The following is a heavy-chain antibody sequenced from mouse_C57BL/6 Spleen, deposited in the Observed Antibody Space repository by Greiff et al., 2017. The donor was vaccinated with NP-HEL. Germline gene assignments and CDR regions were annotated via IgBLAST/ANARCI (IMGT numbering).Heavy chain of an antibody. CDR1: GFTFSDYY. CDR3: ARGNGNSSYAMDY. J-gene: IGHJ4*01. D-gene: IGHD2-1*01. CDR2: INYDGSST. V-gene: IGHV5-16*01. Sequence: EVKLVESEGGLVQPGSSMKLSCTASGFTFSDYYMAWVRQVPEKGLEWVANINYDGSSTYYLDSLKSRFIISRDNAKNILYLQMSSLKSEDTATYYCARGNGNSSYAMDYWGQGTSVTVSS.